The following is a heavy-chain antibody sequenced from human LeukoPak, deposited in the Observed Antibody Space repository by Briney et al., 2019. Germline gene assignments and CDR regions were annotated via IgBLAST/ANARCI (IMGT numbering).Heavy chain of an antibody. Sequence: SETLSLTCSVSGGSFSNHFWSWVRQPAGKGLEWIGRIYPSGNTNYNPSLKSRVTISVDTSKNQFSLKLSSVTAADTAVYYCARDGYSGNDGLWGQGTLVTVSS. CDR3: ARDGYSGNDGL. CDR2: IYPSGNT. V-gene: IGHV4-4*07. CDR1: GGSFSNHF. J-gene: IGHJ4*02. D-gene: IGHD5-12*01.